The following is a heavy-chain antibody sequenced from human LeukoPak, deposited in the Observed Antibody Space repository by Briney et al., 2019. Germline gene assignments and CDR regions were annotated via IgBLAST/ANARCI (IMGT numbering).Heavy chain of an antibody. J-gene: IGHJ4*02. Sequence: SQTLSLTCTVSGGSISSGGYYWSWIRQHPGKGLEWIGYIYYSGSTYYNPSLKSRVTISVDTSKNQFSLKLSSVTAADTAVYCAGERGEEYSSGWYKRNYFDNWGQGIRVTVSS. CDR1: GGSISSGGYY. CDR3: AGERGEEYSSGWYKRNYFDN. V-gene: IGHV4-31*03. CDR2: IYYSGST. D-gene: IGHD6-19*01.